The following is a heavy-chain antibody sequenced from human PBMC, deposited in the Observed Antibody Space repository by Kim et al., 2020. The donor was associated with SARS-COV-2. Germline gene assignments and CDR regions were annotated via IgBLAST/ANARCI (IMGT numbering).Heavy chain of an antibody. J-gene: IGHJ6*02. CDR2: ISGSGGST. CDR3: AKEYSSSSYYYYGMDV. Sequence: GGSLRLSCAASGFTFSSYAMSWVRQAPGKGLEWVSAISGSGGSTYYADSVKGRFTISRDNSKNTLYLQMNSLRAEDTAVYYCAKEYSSSSYYYYGMDVWGQGTTVTVSS. V-gene: IGHV3-23*01. CDR1: GFTFSSYA. D-gene: IGHD6-6*01.